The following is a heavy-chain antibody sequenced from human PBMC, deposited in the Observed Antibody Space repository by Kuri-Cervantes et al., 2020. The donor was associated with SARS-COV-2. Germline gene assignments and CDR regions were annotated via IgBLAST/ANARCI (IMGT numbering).Heavy chain of an antibody. Sequence: GGSLRLSCAASGFTFSSYAMSWVRQAPGKGLEWVSAISGSGGSTYYADSVKGRFTISRDNSKNTLYLQINSLRAEDTAVYYCAKLAGSNYFYYYGMDVWGQGTTVTVSS. CDR2: ISGSGGST. V-gene: IGHV3-23*01. J-gene: IGHJ6*02. D-gene: IGHD4-11*01. CDR1: GFTFSSYA. CDR3: AKLAGSNYFYYYGMDV.